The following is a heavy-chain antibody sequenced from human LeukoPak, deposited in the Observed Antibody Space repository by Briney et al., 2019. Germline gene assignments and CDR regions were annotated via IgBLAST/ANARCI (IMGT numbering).Heavy chain of an antibody. V-gene: IGHV4-39*01. Sequence: PSETLSLTCTVSGDSISSSSYYWGWIRQPPGKGLEWIGSIYYSGSTYYNPSLKSRVTISVDTSKNQFSLKLSSVTAADTAVYYCARLGIVVVPAAIDYWGQGTLVTVSS. CDR3: ARLGIVVVPAAIDY. J-gene: IGHJ4*02. D-gene: IGHD2-2*01. CDR2: IYYSGST. CDR1: GDSISSSSYY.